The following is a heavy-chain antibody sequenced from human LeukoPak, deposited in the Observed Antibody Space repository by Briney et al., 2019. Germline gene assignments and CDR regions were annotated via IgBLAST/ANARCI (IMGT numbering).Heavy chain of an antibody. Sequence: PSETLSLTCAVYGGSFSGYYWSWIRQPPGKGLEWIGEINHSGSTNYNPSLKSRVTISVDTSKNQFSLKLSCVTAADTAVYYCARGGAWGLRLGELSPYYYYYMDVWGKGTTVTVSS. V-gene: IGHV4-34*01. CDR3: ARGGAWGLRLGELSPYYYYYMDV. J-gene: IGHJ6*03. CDR2: INHSGST. D-gene: IGHD3-16*02. CDR1: GGSFSGYY.